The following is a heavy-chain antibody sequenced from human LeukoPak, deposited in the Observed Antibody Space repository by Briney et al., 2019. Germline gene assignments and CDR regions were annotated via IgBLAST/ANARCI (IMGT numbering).Heavy chain of an antibody. D-gene: IGHD5-12*01. CDR1: GFTFGDYA. Sequence: GRSLRLSCTASGFTFGDYAMSWFRQAPGKGLEWVGFIRSKVYGGTTEYAASVKGRFTISRDDSKSIVYLQMNSLKSEDTAVYYCVRYSGDADYWGQGTLVTVSS. CDR2: IRSKVYGGTT. V-gene: IGHV3-49*03. J-gene: IGHJ4*02. CDR3: VRYSGDADY.